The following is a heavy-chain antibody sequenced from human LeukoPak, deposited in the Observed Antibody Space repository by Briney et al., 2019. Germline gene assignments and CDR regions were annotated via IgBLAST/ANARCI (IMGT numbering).Heavy chain of an antibody. CDR2: ISAYNGNT. V-gene: IGHV1-18*01. J-gene: IGHJ4*02. D-gene: IGHD6-13*01. CDR3: ARGIYSYSSSWYSDFDY. CDR1: GYTFTSYG. Sequence: ASVKVSCKASGYTFTSYGISWVRQAPGQGLEWMGWISAYNGNTNYAQKLQGRVTMTTDTSTITAYMELRSLRSDDTAVYYCARGIYSYSSSWYSDFDYWGQGTLVTVSS.